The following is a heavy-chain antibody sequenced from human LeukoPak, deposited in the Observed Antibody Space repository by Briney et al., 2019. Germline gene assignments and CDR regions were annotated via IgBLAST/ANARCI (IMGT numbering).Heavy chain of an antibody. J-gene: IGHJ5*02. V-gene: IGHV4-34*01. CDR1: GGSFSGYY. Sequence: PSETLSLTCAVYGGSFSGYYWSWIRQPPGKGLEWIGEINHSGSTNYNPSPKGRVTISLDTSKNQFSLRLTSVTAADTAVYYCARGRIWSGHYTTWFDPWGQGTLVTVSS. D-gene: IGHD3-3*01. CDR2: INHSGST. CDR3: ARGRIWSGHYTTWFDP.